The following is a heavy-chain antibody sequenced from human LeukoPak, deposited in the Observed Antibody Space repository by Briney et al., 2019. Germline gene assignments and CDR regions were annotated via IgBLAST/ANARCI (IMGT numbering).Heavy chain of an antibody. D-gene: IGHD1-26*01. V-gene: IGHV3-21*01. CDR3: ARVSSGSYHYFDY. CDR1: GFTFSSYS. Sequence: GGSLRLSCAASGFTFSSYSMNWVRQAPGKGLEWVSSISSSSSYVYYADSVKGRFTISRDNAKNSLYLQMNSLRAEDTAVYYCARVSSGSYHYFDYWGQGTLVTVSS. CDR2: ISSSSSYV. J-gene: IGHJ4*02.